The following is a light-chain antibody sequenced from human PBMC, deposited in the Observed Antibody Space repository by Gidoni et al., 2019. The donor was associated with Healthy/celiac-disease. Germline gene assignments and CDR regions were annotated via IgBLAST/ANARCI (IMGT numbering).Light chain of an antibody. Sequence: DVVMTQSPLSLLVTFAQPASIPCRSSQTLVYSDENTYLKTFQQKPAQSTRRLISKVSNRDSGVQDRFSGSGSGTDVILKISRVEDEDVVVYYCMQGTHWPLTFGGGTKVEIK. CDR3: MQGTHWPLT. CDR2: KVS. J-gene: IGKJ4*01. V-gene: IGKV2-30*01. CDR1: QTLVYSDENTY.